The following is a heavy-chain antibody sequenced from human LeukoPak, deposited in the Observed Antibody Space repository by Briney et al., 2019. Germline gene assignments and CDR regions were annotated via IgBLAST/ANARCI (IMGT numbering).Heavy chain of an antibody. CDR1: GFTFSRYA. CDR2: ISGPGDHT. Sequence: QAGGSLRLSCAASGFTFSRYAMTWVRQTRGKGLEWVSSISGPGDHTYYADSVKGRFTISRDNSENALYLQMNSLRADDTAVYYCAKDRITIFGVVMDQWGQGTLVTVSS. D-gene: IGHD3-3*01. CDR3: AKDRITIFGVVMDQ. J-gene: IGHJ4*02. V-gene: IGHV3-23*01.